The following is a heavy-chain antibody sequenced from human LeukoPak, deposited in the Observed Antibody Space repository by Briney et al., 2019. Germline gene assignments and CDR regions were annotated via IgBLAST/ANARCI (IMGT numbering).Heavy chain of an antibody. CDR3: ARVGSDFWSGYYIGY. V-gene: IGHV4-59*01. D-gene: IGHD3-3*01. CDR2: IYYSGST. J-gene: IGHJ4*02. CDR1: SGSISSDY. Sequence: SETLSLTCTVSSGSISSDYWSWIRQPPGKGLEWIGYIYYSGSTNYNPSLKSRVTISVDTSKNQFSLKLSSVTAADTAVYYCARVGSDFWSGYYIGYWGQGTLVTVSS.